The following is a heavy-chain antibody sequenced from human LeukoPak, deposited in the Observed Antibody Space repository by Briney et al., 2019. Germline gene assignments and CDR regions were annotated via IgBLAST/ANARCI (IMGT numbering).Heavy chain of an antibody. J-gene: IGHJ4*02. Sequence: SETLSLTCAVYGGSFSGYYWSWIRQPPGKGLEWIGEINHSGSTNYNPSLKSRVTISVDTSKNQFSLKLSSVTAADTAVYYCASRRLAVATTRAFDCWGQGTLVTVSS. CDR3: ASRRLAVATTRAFDC. V-gene: IGHV4-34*01. CDR2: INHSGST. D-gene: IGHD5-12*01. CDR1: GGSFSGYY.